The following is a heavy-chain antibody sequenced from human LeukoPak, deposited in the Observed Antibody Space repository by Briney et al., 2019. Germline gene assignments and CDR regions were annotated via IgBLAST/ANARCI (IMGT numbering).Heavy chain of an antibody. V-gene: IGHV3-48*04. CDR3: ASHDYAPPAQNLFDY. CDR2: ISSSGSTI. CDR1: GFTFSSYS. D-gene: IGHD4-17*01. Sequence: PGGSLRLSCAASGFTFSSYSMNWVRQAPGKGLEWVSYISSSGSTIYYADSVKGRFTISRDNAKNSLYLQMNSLRAEDTAVYYCASHDYAPPAQNLFDYWGQGTLVTVSS. J-gene: IGHJ4*02.